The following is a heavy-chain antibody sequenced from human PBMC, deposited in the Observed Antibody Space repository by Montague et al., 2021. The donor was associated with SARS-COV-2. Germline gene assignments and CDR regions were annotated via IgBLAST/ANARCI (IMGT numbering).Heavy chain of an antibody. D-gene: IGHD3-10*01. CDR3: ARTAGTVYTGYYYYAMDV. V-gene: IGHV2-70*11. J-gene: IGHJ6*02. CDR2: IDWDDDK. CDR1: GFSLSTSGMC. Sequence: PALVKPTQTLTLTCTFSGFSLSTSGMCVSWIRQPPGKALEWLARIDWDDDKYYSTSLKTRLTISKDTSKNQVVLTMTNMDPVDTATYYCARTAGTVYTGYYYYAMDVWGQGTTVTVSS.